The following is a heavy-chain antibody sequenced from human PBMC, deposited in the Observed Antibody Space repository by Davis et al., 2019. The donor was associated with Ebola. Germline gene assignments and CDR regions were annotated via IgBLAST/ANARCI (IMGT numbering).Heavy chain of an antibody. V-gene: IGHV4-59*01. CDR1: GGSISSYY. CDR2: IYYSGST. J-gene: IGHJ5*02. Sequence: MPSETLSLTCTVSGGSISSYYWSWIRQPPGKGLEWIGYIYYSGSTNYNPSLKSRVTISVDTSKNQFSLKLSSVTAADTAVYYCARQTGFWSGHNWFDPWGQGTLVTVSS. D-gene: IGHD3-3*01. CDR3: ARQTGFWSGHNWFDP.